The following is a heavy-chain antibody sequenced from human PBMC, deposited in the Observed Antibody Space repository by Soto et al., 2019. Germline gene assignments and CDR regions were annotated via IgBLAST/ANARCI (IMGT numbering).Heavy chain of an antibody. D-gene: IGHD3-10*01. CDR3: ARSGEGHFDY. Sequence: EVQLVESGGNLVQPGGSLRLSCAASGFRFSIYSMNWVRQAPGKGLEWSAYITSDTKTIKYADSVKGRFTISRDNDKNLVYLHMNSLRDEDTAVYYCARSGEGHFDYWGQGTVVTVSA. J-gene: IGHJ4*02. CDR2: ITSDTKTI. V-gene: IGHV3-48*02. CDR1: GFRFSIYS.